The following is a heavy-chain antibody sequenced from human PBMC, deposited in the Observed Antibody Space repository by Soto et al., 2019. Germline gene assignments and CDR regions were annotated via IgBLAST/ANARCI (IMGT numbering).Heavy chain of an antibody. Sequence: QVQLQESGPGLVKPSETLSLTYTVSGGSVSSGSYYWSWIRQPPGKGLEWIGYIYYSGSTNYNPSLKSRVTISVDTSKNQFSLKLSSVTAADTAVYYCARDQFTMVRGVITDYYYGMDVWGQGTTVTVSS. D-gene: IGHD3-10*01. CDR2: IYYSGST. J-gene: IGHJ6*02. CDR3: ARDQFTMVRGVITDYYYGMDV. V-gene: IGHV4-61*01. CDR1: GGSVSSGSYY.